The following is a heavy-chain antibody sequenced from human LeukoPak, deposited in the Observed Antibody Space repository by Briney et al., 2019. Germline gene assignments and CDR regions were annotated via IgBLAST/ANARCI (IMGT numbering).Heavy chain of an antibody. D-gene: IGHD1-26*01. CDR1: GYTFTGYY. V-gene: IGHV1-2*02. CDR3: AVFPGIVGGTPLWNDAFDI. Sequence: ASVKVSCKASGYTFTGYYMHWVRQAPGQGLEWMGWINPNSGGTNYTQKFQGRVTMTRDTSISTAYMELSRLRSDDTAVYYCAVFPGIVGGTPLWNDAFDIWGQGTMVTVFS. J-gene: IGHJ3*02. CDR2: INPNSGGT.